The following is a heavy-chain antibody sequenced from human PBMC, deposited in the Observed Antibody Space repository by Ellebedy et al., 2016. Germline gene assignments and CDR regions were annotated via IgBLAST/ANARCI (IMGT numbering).Heavy chain of an antibody. Sequence: GESLKVSCAASGFTFSSYGMHWVRQAPGKGLEWVSKISFDGRQTYYGDSVKGRFTVSRDESSKIMYLHMSSLRVNDTATYYCAKGRKIMYSSGMDVWGQGTTVTVSS. J-gene: IGHJ6*02. D-gene: IGHD6-19*01. CDR2: ISFDGRQT. CDR3: AKGRKIMYSSGMDV. CDR1: GFTFSSYG. V-gene: IGHV3-30*18.